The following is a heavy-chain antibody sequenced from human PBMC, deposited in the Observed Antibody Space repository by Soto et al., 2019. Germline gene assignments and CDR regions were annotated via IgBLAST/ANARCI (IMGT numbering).Heavy chain of an antibody. V-gene: IGHV1-2*04. D-gene: IGHD5-12*01. J-gene: IGHJ6*02. Sequence: QVQLVQSGAEVKKPGASVKVSCKASGYTFTGYYMHWVRQAPGQGLEWMGWINPNSGGTNYAQKFQGWVTMTRDTSTSTAYMELSRLRSDDTAVYYCARADIVATIANYYYYGMDVWGQGTTVTVSS. CDR1: GYTFTGYY. CDR3: ARADIVATIANYYYYGMDV. CDR2: INPNSGGT.